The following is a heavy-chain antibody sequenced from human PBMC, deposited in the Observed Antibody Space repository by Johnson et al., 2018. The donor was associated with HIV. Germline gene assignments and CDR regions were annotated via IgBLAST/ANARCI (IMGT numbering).Heavy chain of an antibody. V-gene: IGHV3-30-3*01. Sequence: VQLVESGGGVVQPGRSLRLSCAASGFTFSSYAMHWVRQAPGKGLEWVAVISYDGSNKYYADSVKGRFTISRDNSKNTLYLQMNSLRPEDTAVYYCARSSGGTCYPYIAYSDAFDIWGQGTMVTVSS. D-gene: IGHD2-15*01. CDR1: GFTFSSYA. J-gene: IGHJ3*02. CDR3: ARSSGGTCYPYIAYSDAFDI. CDR2: ISYDGSNK.